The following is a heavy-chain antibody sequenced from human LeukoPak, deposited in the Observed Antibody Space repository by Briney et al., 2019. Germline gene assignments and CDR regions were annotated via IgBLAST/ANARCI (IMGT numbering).Heavy chain of an antibody. V-gene: IGHV3-9*01. CDR2: ISWNSGHI. D-gene: IGHD2-2*01. Sequence: GGSLRLSCAASGFTFDDYAMHWVRQAPGKGLECVSGISWNSGHIDYADSVKGRFTISRDNAKNSLYLQMNSLRAEDTAFYYCAKASSGSSTNFFDFWGQGTLVTVSS. CDR3: AKASSGSSTNFFDF. J-gene: IGHJ4*02. CDR1: GFTFDDYA.